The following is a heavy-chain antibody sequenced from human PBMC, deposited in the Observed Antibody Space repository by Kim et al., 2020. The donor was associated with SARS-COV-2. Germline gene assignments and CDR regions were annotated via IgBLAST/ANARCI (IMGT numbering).Heavy chain of an antibody. Sequence: VKSRFTISRDNAKNSLYLQMNSLRAEDTALYYCAKARNVDIVATGMYVFDIWGQGTLVTVSS. V-gene: IGHV3-9*01. CDR3: AKARNVDIVATGMYVFDI. D-gene: IGHD5-12*01. J-gene: IGHJ3*02.